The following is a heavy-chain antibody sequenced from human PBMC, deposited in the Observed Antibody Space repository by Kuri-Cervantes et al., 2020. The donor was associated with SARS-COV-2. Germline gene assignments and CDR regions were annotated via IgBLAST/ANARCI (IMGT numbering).Heavy chain of an antibody. CDR3: ARLDSNSDY. Sequence: SETLSLTCTVSGGSISGSSYYWGWIRRPPGKGLEWIGTFYYGRSTSYNPSLKSRVTISVDTSKNQFSLKLSSVTAADAAVYYCARLDSNSDYWGQGTLVTVSS. J-gene: IGHJ4*02. D-gene: IGHD4-11*01. CDR1: GGSISGSSYY. CDR2: FYYGRST. V-gene: IGHV4-39*01.